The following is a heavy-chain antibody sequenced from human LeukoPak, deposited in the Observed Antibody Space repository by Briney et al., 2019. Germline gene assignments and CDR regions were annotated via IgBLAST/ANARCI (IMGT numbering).Heavy chain of an antibody. Sequence: GASVKVSCKASGYTFTSYYMNWVGRAPGQGLEWMGWINPNSGGTNYAQKFQGRVTMTRDTSISTAYMELSRLSSDDTAVYYCARVGNPTRDWFDHWGQGTLVTVSS. CDR1: GYTFTSYY. V-gene: IGHV1-2*02. J-gene: IGHJ5*02. CDR2: INPNSGGT. D-gene: IGHD4-23*01. CDR3: ARVGNPTRDWFDH.